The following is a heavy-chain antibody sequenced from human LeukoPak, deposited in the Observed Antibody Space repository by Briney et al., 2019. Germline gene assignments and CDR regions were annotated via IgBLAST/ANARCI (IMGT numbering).Heavy chain of an antibody. CDR2: ISGSGGNT. D-gene: IGHD5-12*01. J-gene: IGHJ4*02. CDR3: AKDGQWLRPNYFDN. V-gene: IGHV3-23*01. Sequence: GGSLRLSCAPSGFIFSAYAMSWVRQAPGKGPEWVAPISGSGGNTYHADSVKGRFTISGDNSQNTVYLQMNSLTAEDTAVYYCAKDGQWLRPNYFDNWGQGTLVTVSS. CDR1: GFIFSAYA.